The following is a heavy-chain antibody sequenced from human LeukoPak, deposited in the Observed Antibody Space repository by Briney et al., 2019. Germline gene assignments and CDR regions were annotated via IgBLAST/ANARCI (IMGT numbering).Heavy chain of an antibody. V-gene: IGHV4-34*01. Sequence: SETLSLTCAVYGGSFSGYYWSWIRQPPGKGLEWIGEINHSGSTNYNPSLKSRVTISVDTSKNQFSLKLSSVTATDTAVYYCSIGQLEGAAFIISVWFDPWGQGTLVTVSS. J-gene: IGHJ5*02. CDR1: GGSFSGYY. CDR3: SIGQLEGAAFIISVWFDP. D-gene: IGHD3-10*01. CDR2: INHSGST.